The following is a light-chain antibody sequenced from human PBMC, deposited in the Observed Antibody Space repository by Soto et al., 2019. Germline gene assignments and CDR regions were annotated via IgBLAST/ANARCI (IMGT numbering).Light chain of an antibody. CDR2: WAS. V-gene: IGKV4-1*01. Sequence: DIVITHSPDSLAVSLGERATINCKSSQSVLYSSNNKNYLAWYQQRPGQPPKLLIYWASTRESGVPDRFSGSGSGTDFTLTITSLQAEDVAVYYCQQYESTPPTFGQGTKLEIK. J-gene: IGKJ2*01. CDR3: QQYESTPPT. CDR1: QSVLYSSNNKNY.